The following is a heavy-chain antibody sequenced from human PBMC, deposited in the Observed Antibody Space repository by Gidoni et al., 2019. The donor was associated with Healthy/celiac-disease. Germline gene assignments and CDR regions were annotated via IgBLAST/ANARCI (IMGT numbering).Heavy chain of an antibody. J-gene: IGHJ4*02. Sequence: QVQLQQWGAGLLKPSETLSLTCAVYGVSFSGYYWSWIRQPPGKGLEWIGEINHSGSTNYNPSLKSRVTISVDTSKNQFSLKLSSVTAADTAVYYCATVPSSGWSYFDYWGQGTLVTVSS. CDR3: ATVPSSGWSYFDY. V-gene: IGHV4-34*01. D-gene: IGHD6-19*01. CDR1: GVSFSGYY. CDR2: INHSGST.